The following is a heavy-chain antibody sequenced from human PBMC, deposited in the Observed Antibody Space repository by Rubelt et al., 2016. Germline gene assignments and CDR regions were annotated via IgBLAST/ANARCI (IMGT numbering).Heavy chain of an antibody. Sequence: RAQGLEWMGWINAGNGNTKYSQKFQGRVTITRDTSASTAYMELSSLRSEDTAVYYCARDRGSLISGSYYYYYGMDVWGQGTTVTVSS. V-gene: IGHV1-3*01. CDR2: INAGNGNT. D-gene: IGHD1-26*01. CDR3: ARDRGSLISGSYYYYYGMDV. J-gene: IGHJ6*02.